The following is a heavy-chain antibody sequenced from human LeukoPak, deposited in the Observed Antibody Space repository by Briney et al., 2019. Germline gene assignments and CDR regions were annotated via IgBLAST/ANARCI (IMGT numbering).Heavy chain of an antibody. V-gene: IGHV1-69*06. CDR1: GGTFSSYA. Sequence: SVNVSCKASGGTFSSYAIRWVRQAPGQRVEWMGGIIPNCGTANYEQKFQGRVTITADKSTSTAYIELSSLRSEDTAVYYCARVWGIAAAGLNYWGQGTLVTDPS. D-gene: IGHD6-13*01. J-gene: IGHJ4*02. CDR3: ARVWGIAAAGLNY. CDR2: IIPNCGTA.